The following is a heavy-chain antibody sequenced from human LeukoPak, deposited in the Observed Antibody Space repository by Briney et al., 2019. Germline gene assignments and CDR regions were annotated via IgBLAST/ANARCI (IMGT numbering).Heavy chain of an antibody. V-gene: IGHV3-7*01. CDR2: IKQDGSQK. J-gene: IGHJ4*02. D-gene: IGHD6-13*01. CDR1: GFTFSSYW. Sequence: PGGSLRLSCAASGFTFSSYWMSWVRQAPGKGLEWVANIKQDGSQKYYVDSVKGRFTISRDNAKNSLYLQMNSLRAEDTAVYYYAIIPRAAAGPSARSPFHYWGQGTLVTVSS. CDR3: AIIPRAAAGPSARSPFHY.